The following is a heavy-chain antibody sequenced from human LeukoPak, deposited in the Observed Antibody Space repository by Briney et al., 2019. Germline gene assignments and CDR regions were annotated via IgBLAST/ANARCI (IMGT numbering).Heavy chain of an antibody. D-gene: IGHD3-22*01. V-gene: IGHV3-30-3*01. CDR2: ISYDGSNK. CDR1: GFTFSSYA. CDR3: ARENPNYYDSSTPQAPPDY. J-gene: IGHJ4*02. Sequence: PGRSLRLSCAASGFTFSSYAMHWVRQAPGKGLEWVAVISYDGSNKYYADSVKGRFTISRDNSKNTLYLQMNSLRAEDTAVYYCARENPNYYDSSTPQAPPDYWGQGTLVTVSS.